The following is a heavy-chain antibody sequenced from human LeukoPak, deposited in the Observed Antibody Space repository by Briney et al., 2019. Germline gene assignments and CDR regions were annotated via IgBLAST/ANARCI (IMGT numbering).Heavy chain of an antibody. Sequence: PSETLSLTCAVYGGSFSGYCWSWIRQPPGKGLEWIGEINHSGSTNYNPSLKSRVTISVDTSKNQFSLKLSSVTAADTAVYYCARKSTVIVVVVAARNDAFDIWGQGTMVTVSS. CDR1: GGSFSGYC. CDR3: ARKSTVIVVVVAARNDAFDI. V-gene: IGHV4-34*01. CDR2: INHSGST. J-gene: IGHJ3*02. D-gene: IGHD2-15*01.